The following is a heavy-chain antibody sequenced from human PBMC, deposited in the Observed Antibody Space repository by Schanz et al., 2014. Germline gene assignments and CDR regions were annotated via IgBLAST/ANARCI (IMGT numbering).Heavy chain of an antibody. Sequence: QVLESGGGFVQPGGSLRLSCATSGFTFTTFAMTWVRQAPGKGLEWVSSISWNSGSVAYADSVKGRFTISRDDAKNSLYLQMNSLRAEDTALYYCAKDRQTTVNRVGYYYGRDVWGQGTTVTVSS. V-gene: IGHV3-9*01. CDR1: GFTFTTFA. J-gene: IGHJ6*02. CDR2: ISWNSGSV. D-gene: IGHD4-4*01. CDR3: AKDRQTTVNRVGYYYGRDV.